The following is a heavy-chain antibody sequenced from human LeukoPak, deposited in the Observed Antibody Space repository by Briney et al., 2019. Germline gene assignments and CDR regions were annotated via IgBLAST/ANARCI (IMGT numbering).Heavy chain of an antibody. Sequence: GRSLRLSCAASGFTFSSYGMHWVRQAPGKGLEWVAVISYDGSSEYYADSVQGRFTVARDNSKNTMYLQMNSLRAEDTAVYYCAKADGNYYDGSGLPSDYWGQGTLVTVSS. CDR3: AKADGNYYDGSGLPSDY. CDR1: GFTFSSYG. V-gene: IGHV3-30*18. J-gene: IGHJ4*02. D-gene: IGHD3-22*01. CDR2: ISYDGSSE.